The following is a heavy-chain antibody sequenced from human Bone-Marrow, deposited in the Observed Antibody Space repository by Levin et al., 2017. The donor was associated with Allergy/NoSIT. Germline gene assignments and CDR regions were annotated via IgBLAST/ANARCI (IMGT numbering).Heavy chain of an antibody. Sequence: GGSLRLSCTVSGFTLSTKWMHWVRQAPGKGLVWVSRIYSDERSTNYANSVKGRFTISRDNAENRLYLQMNSLRVEDTGIYYCARQVTNWFDRWGQGTLVTVSS. CDR3: ARQVTNWFDR. V-gene: IGHV3-74*01. J-gene: IGHJ5*02. CDR2: IYSDERST. D-gene: IGHD4-11*01. CDR1: GFTLSTKW.